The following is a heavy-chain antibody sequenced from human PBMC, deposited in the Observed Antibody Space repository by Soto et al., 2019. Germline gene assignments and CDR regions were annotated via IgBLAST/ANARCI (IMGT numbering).Heavy chain of an antibody. D-gene: IGHD3-10*01. Sequence: LRLSCAASGFIFGDYGMHWVRQAPGKGLEWVAVIWYDGSNKYYGDSVKGQFSVSRDNSKNMLYLQMNGLRVEDTAVFYCARDPSHGSGSYLDSWGQGTLVTVSS. CDR1: GFIFGDYG. J-gene: IGHJ4*02. V-gene: IGHV3-33*01. CDR2: IWYDGSNK. CDR3: ARDPSHGSGSYLDS.